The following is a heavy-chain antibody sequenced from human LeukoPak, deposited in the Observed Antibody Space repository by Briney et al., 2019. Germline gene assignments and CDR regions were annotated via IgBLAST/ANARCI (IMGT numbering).Heavy chain of an antibody. V-gene: IGHV3-48*04. J-gene: IGHJ6*02. D-gene: IGHD3-22*01. CDR1: GFTFSSYS. Sequence: GGSLRLSCAASGFTFSSYSMNWVRQAPGKGLEWVSYISSSGSTIYYADSVKGRFTISRDNAKNSLYLQMNSLRAEDTAVYYCATLITMIVVVPSLGMDVWGQGTTVTVSS. CDR2: ISSSGSTI. CDR3: ATLITMIVVVPSLGMDV.